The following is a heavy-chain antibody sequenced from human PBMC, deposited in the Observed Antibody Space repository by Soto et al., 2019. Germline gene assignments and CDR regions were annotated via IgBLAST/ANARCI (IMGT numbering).Heavy chain of an antibody. D-gene: IGHD3-22*01. V-gene: IGHV3-23*01. J-gene: IGHJ3*02. CDR3: SRDRGYYYDSSGYSFGAYDI. CDR2: ISGSGGST. Sequence: GGSLRLCCAASGFTFSSYAMSWVRQAPGKGLEWVSAISGSGGSTYYADSVKGRFTISRDNSKNTLYLQMNSLRAEDTAVYYCSRDRGYYYDSSGYSFGAYDIWGQGTMVTVSS. CDR1: GFTFSSYA.